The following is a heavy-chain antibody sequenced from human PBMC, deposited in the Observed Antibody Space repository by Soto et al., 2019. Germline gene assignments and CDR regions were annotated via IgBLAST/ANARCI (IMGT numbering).Heavy chain of an antibody. V-gene: IGHV1-69*12. D-gene: IGHD6-13*01. CDR3: ARVAAAVHLSSWYFDL. Sequence: QVQLVQSGAEVKKPGSSVKVSCQASGGTFSSYAISWVRQAPGQGLEWMGGIIPIFGTANYAQKFQGRVTINADDSTSTAYMELSSLRSEDTAGYYCARVAAAVHLSSWYFDLWGRGTLVTVSS. J-gene: IGHJ2*01. CDR2: IIPIFGTA. CDR1: GGTFSSYA.